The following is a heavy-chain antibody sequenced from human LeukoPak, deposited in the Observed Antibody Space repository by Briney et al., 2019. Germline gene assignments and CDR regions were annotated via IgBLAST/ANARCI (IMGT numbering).Heavy chain of an antibody. Sequence: GGSLRLSCAASGFTFSSYAMSWVRQAPGKGLEWVSAISGSGGSTYYADSVKGRFTISGDNSKNTLYLQMNSLRAEDTAVYYCAKDHYDILTGYHLRDAFDIWGQGTMVTVSS. D-gene: IGHD3-9*01. CDR1: GFTFSSYA. J-gene: IGHJ3*02. V-gene: IGHV3-23*01. CDR2: ISGSGGST. CDR3: AKDHYDILTGYHLRDAFDI.